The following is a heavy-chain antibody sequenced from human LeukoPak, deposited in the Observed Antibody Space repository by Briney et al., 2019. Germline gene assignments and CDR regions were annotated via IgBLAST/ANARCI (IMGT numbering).Heavy chain of an antibody. J-gene: IGHJ4*02. V-gene: IGHV3-74*01. CDR2: INTDGNTT. CDR3: LRGYSSGYRLDY. Sequence: GGSLRLSCAASGFTFRNYWMHWVRQAPGKGLVWVSRINTDGNTTSYADSVKGRFTISRDNAKNTLYLQMNSLRVEDAAVYYCLRGYSSGYRLDYWGQGTLVTVSS. D-gene: IGHD3-22*01. CDR1: GFTFRNYW.